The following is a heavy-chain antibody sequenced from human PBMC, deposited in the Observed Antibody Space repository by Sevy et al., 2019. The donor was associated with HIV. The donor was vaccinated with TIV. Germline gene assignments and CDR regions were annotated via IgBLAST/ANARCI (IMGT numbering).Heavy chain of an antibody. CDR2: IYTSGST. Sequence: SETLSLTCTVSGGSISSYYWSWIRQPAGKGLEWIGRIYTSGSTNYNPSLRNRVTMSVDTSKNQISLRLSSVTAADTAGYYCAREFCRSSSCYLDYWGQGTLVTVSS. CDR1: GGSISSYY. CDR3: AREFCRSSSCYLDY. D-gene: IGHD2-2*01. J-gene: IGHJ4*02. V-gene: IGHV4-4*07.